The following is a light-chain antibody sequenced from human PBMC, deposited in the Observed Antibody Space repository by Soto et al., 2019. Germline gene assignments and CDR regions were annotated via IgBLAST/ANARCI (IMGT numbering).Light chain of an antibody. CDR1: QSISSY. V-gene: IGKV1-39*01. J-gene: IGKJ4*01. CDR3: QQSYSNPVT. CDR2: PAS. Sequence: DIQMTQSPSSLSASVGDRFTITCRASQSISSYLNWYQQKPGKAPKVLXYPASSLQSGVPSRFSGSGSGTDSTLTISSLQPEDFATYYCQQSYSNPVTFGGGTKVDIK.